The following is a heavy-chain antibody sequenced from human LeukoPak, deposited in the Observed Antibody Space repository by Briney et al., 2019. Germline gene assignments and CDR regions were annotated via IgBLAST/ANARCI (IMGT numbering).Heavy chain of an antibody. J-gene: IGHJ3*02. Sequence: GGSLRLSCAASGFIFSTYWMSWVRQAPGKGLEWVANIKQDGSEKYYVDSVKGRFTISRDNAKNSLYLQMNSLRAEDTAVYYXAXDPAPPXSESSGGIWGQGTMVTVSS. V-gene: IGHV3-7*01. CDR2: IKQDGSEK. CDR3: AXDPAPPXSESSGGI. D-gene: IGHD1-26*01. CDR1: GFIFSTYW.